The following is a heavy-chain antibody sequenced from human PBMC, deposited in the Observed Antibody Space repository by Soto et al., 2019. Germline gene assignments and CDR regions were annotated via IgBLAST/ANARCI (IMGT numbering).Heavy chain of an antibody. D-gene: IGHD2-15*01. CDR2: INPNSGGT. CDR3: AGGVAAATNWFDP. V-gene: IGHV1-2*02. Sequence: QVQLVQSGAEVKKPGASVKVSCKASGYTFTGYYMHWVRQAPGQGLEWMGWINPNSGGTTYAQKFLGRVTMTRDTSISTAYMELRRLRSDDTAVYYWAGGVAAATNWFDPWGQGTLVTVSS. CDR1: GYTFTGYY. J-gene: IGHJ5*02.